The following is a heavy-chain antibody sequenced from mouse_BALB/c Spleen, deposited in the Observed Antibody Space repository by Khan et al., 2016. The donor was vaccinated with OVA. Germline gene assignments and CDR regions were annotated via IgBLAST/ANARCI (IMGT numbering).Heavy chain of an antibody. CDR1: GFTFSSYG. CDR3: ARMARTIN. Sequence: EVELVESGGGLVQPGGSLKLSCAASGFTFSSYGMSWVRQTPDKMLELVATINSNGGSTYYPDSVKGRFTISRDNAKNTLYLQMSSLKSEDTAMYYCARMARTINWGKGTTLTVSS. V-gene: IGHV5-6-3*01. CDR2: INSNGGST. J-gene: IGHJ2*01.